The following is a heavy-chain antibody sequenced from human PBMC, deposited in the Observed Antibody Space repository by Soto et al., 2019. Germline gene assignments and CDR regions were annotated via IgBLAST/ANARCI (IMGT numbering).Heavy chain of an antibody. CDR2: ISAYNGNT. CDR3: AREEWLRNTAPFAY. Sequence: ASVKVSCKASGYTFTSYGISWVRQAPGQGLEWMGWISAYNGNTNYAQKLQGRVTMTTDTSTSTAYMELRSLRSDDTAVYYCAREEWLRNTAPFAYWGQGTLVTVSS. J-gene: IGHJ4*02. D-gene: IGHD5-12*01. V-gene: IGHV1-18*01. CDR1: GYTFTSYG.